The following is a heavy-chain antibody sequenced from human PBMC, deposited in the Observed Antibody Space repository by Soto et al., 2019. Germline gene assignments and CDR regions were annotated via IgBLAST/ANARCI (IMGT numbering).Heavy chain of an antibody. CDR1: GYTLTSYG. J-gene: IGHJ4*02. V-gene: IGHV1-18*01. Sequence: GASVKVSCKASGYTLTSYGISWVRQAPRQGLEWMGWISAYNGNTNYAQKLQGRVTMTTDTSTSTAYMELRSLRSDDTAVYYCARGRDYDFWSGYSDYWGQGTLVTVSS. CDR3: ARGRDYDFWSGYSDY. CDR2: ISAYNGNT. D-gene: IGHD3-3*01.